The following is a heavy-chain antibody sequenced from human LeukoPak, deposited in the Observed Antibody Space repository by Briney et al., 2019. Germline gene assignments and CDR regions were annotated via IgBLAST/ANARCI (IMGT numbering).Heavy chain of an antibody. J-gene: IGHJ6*02. CDR3: ARGHSYYYYYGMDV. Sequence: GASVKVSCKASGYTFTSYAMHWVRQAPGQRLEWMGGIIPIFGTANYAQKFQGRVTITADESTSTAYMELSSLRSEDTAVYYCARGHSYYYYYGMDVWGQGTTVTVSS. D-gene: IGHD2-21*01. CDR2: IIPIFGTA. CDR1: GYTFTSYA. V-gene: IGHV1-69*13.